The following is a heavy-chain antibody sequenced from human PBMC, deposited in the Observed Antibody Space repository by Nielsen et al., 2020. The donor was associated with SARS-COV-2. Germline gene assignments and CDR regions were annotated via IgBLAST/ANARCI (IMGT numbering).Heavy chain of an antibody. V-gene: IGHV3-7*01. D-gene: IGHD3/OR15-3a*01. CDR2: IKQDGSEK. CDR1: GFTFSSYW. Sequence: GGSLRLSCAASGFTFSSYWMNWVRQAPGKGLEWVANIKQDGSEKYYGDSVKGRFTISRDNAKNTLYLQMNGLRAEDTAVYYCARDAAWTYYYYYYMDVWGKGTTVTVSS. CDR3: ARDAAWTYYYYYYMDV. J-gene: IGHJ6*03.